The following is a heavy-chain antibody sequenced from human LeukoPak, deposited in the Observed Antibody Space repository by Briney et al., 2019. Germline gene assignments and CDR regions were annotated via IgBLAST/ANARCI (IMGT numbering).Heavy chain of an antibody. Sequence: GGSLRLSCAASGFTFSSYEMNWVRQAPGKGLEWVAVISYDGSNKYYADSVKGRFTISRDNSKNTLYLQMNSLRAEDTAVYYCASTGDSSGYPDYWGQGTLVTVSS. J-gene: IGHJ4*02. V-gene: IGHV3-30*04. D-gene: IGHD3-22*01. CDR2: ISYDGSNK. CDR1: GFTFSSYE. CDR3: ASTGDSSGYPDY.